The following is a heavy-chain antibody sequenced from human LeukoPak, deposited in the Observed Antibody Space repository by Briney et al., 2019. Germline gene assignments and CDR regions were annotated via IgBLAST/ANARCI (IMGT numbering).Heavy chain of an antibody. Sequence: GGSLRLSCAASGFTFSSYGMSWVRQAPGKGLEWVSAISGSGGSTYYADCVKGRFTISREKAKNTVYLKMNTLRAEDTPVYYCAKLGALEMATIGNYYYYYMDVWGKGTTVTVSS. CDR3: AKLGALEMATIGNYYYYYMDV. V-gene: IGHV3-23*01. CDR2: ISGSGGST. CDR1: GFTFSSYG. D-gene: IGHD5-24*01. J-gene: IGHJ6*03.